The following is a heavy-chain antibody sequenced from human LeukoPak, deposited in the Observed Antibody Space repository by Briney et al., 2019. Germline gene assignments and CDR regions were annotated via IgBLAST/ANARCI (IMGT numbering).Heavy chain of an antibody. Sequence: PSETLSLTCTVSGGSIINYYWSWIRQPPGKGLEWIGYIYYSGSTNYNPSLKSRVTISVDTSKNQFSLKLSSVTAADTAVYYCAREWDGYSGVFDYWGQGTLVTVSS. CDR3: AREWDGYSGVFDY. CDR1: GGSIINYY. V-gene: IGHV4-59*01. D-gene: IGHD5-18*01. CDR2: IYYSGST. J-gene: IGHJ4*02.